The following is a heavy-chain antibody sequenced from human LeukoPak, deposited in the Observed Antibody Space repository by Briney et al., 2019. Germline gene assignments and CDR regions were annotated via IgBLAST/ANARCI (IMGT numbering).Heavy chain of an antibody. D-gene: IGHD1-26*01. CDR2: IIPIFGTA. CDR3: VGYLGSYYYYFDY. Sequence: ASVKVSCKASGGTFISYAITWVRQAPGQGLEWMGGIIPIFGTANYAQKFQGRVTITADESTSTAYMELSSLRSEDTAVYYCVGYLGSYYYYFDYWGQGTLVTVSS. J-gene: IGHJ4*02. CDR1: GGTFISYA. V-gene: IGHV1-69*13.